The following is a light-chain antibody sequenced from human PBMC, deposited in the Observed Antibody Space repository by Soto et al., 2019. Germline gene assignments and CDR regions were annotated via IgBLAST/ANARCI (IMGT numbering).Light chain of an antibody. CDR2: GAS. CDR1: QSVSSSY. V-gene: IGKV3-20*01. CDR3: QQYGSSPPWT. J-gene: IGKJ1*01. Sequence: EIVLTQSPGTLSLSPGERATLSCRASQSVSSSYLAWYQQKPGQAPRLLIYGASSRATGIPDRFSACGSGTDFTLTISRLEPEDFAVYYCQQYGSSPPWTFGLGTKVEI.